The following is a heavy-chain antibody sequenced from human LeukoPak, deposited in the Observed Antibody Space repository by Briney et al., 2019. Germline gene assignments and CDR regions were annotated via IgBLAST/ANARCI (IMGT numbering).Heavy chain of an antibody. D-gene: IGHD3-22*01. CDR3: ARDSYYDNSGEGSFDI. J-gene: IGHJ3*02. Sequence: PSETLSLTCAVSGGSFSGYYWSWIRQPPGQGLEWIGEINHSGSTNYNPSPKSRVTITVETSKNQFSLKLSSVTAADTAVYYCARDSYYDNSGEGSFDIWGQGTLVTVSS. CDR1: GGSFSGYY. V-gene: IGHV4-34*01. CDR2: INHSGST.